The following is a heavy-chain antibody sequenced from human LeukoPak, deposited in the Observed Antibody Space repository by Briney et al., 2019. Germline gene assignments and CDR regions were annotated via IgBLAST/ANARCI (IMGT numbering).Heavy chain of an antibody. CDR3: ARGFAIDY. J-gene: IGHJ4*02. CDR2: IYHSGST. CDR1: GGSISSGGYY. V-gene: IGHV4-30-2*01. Sequence: SQTLSLTCTVSGGSISSGGYYWSWIRQPPGKGLEWIGYIYHSGSTYYNPSLKSRVTISVDRSKNKFSLKLSSVTAADTAVYYCARGFAIDYWGQGTLVTVSS.